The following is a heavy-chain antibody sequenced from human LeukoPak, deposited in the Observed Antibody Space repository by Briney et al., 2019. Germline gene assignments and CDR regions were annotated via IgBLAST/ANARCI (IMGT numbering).Heavy chain of an antibody. D-gene: IGHD2/OR15-2a*01. CDR3: ARVSWFGTAVLLGYYYMDV. Sequence: SETLSLTCTVSGGSIRSYYWNWIRQPAGKGLEWIGRISSSGSTNYNPSLKSRVTMSVDTSKNQFSLKLSSVTAADTAVYYCARVSWFGTAVLLGYYYMDVWGKGTTVTISS. V-gene: IGHV4-4*07. J-gene: IGHJ6*03. CDR1: GGSIRSYY. CDR2: ISSSGST.